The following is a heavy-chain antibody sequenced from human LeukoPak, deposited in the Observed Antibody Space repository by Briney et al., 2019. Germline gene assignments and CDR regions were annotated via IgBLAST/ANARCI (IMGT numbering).Heavy chain of an antibody. CDR1: RFIFSRYS. J-gene: IGHJ6*02. CDR2: ISSSSSTI. D-gene: IGHD3-9*01. Sequence: GESLRLSCAASRFIFSRYSMNWVRQAPGKGLELISYISSSSSTIYYADSVKGRFTISRDNAKNSLYLQMNGLRDEDTAVYYCARAFEAGAWFGMDVWGQGTTVTASS. V-gene: IGHV3-48*02. CDR3: ARAFEAGAWFGMDV.